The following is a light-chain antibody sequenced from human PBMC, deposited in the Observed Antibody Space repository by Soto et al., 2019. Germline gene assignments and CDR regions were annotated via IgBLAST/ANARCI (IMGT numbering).Light chain of an antibody. J-gene: IGLJ1*01. CDR3: SSYASSSTYV. CDR1: SSDVGGYNH. Sequence: QSVLTQPASVSGSPGQSITISFTGTSSDVGGYNHVSWYQQHPGKAPKLMLYDVSNRPSGVSSRFFGSKSGNTASLTISGLQAEDEADYYCSSYASSSTYVFGTGTKVTVL. CDR2: DVS. V-gene: IGLV2-14*03.